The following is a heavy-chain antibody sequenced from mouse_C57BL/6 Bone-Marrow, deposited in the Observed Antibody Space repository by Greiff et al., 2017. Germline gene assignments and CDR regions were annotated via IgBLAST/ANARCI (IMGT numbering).Heavy chain of an antibody. CDR1: GFTFSDYG. Sequence: EVKLMESGGGLVQPGGSLKLSCAASGFTFSDYGMAWVRPAPRKGPEWVAFISNLAYSIYYADTVTGRFTISRENAKNTLYLEMSSLRSEDTALYYCARHRDYGNWYFDVWGTGTTVTVSS. CDR2: ISNLAYSI. V-gene: IGHV5-15*01. J-gene: IGHJ1*03. CDR3: ARHRDYGNWYFDV. D-gene: IGHD2-1*01.